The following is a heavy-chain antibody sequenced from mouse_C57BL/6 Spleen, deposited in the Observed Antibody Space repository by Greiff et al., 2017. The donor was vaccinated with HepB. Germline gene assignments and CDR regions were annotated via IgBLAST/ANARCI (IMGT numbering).Heavy chain of an antibody. Sequence: EVKLQQSGPELVKPGDSVKISCKASGYSFTGYFMNWVMQSHGKSLEWIGRINPYNGDTFYNQKFKGKATLTVDKSSSTAHMELRSLTPEDSAVYYCARRRGGSSNYYAMDYWGQGTSVTVSS. CDR3: ARRRGGSSNYYAMDY. CDR2: INPYNGDT. J-gene: IGHJ4*01. V-gene: IGHV1-20*01. CDR1: GYSFTGYF. D-gene: IGHD1-1*01.